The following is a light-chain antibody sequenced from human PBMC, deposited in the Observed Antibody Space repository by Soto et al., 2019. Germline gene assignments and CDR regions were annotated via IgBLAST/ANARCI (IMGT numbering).Light chain of an antibody. V-gene: IGKV1-5*01. CDR3: QQYNSYSPLT. Sequence: DIEMTQSPATLSASLGDRVTLTCRASQSISRWLTWYQQKPGKAPKLLIYEASSLERGVPSRFSASVSGTEFSLTIAGLQPDDFATYFCQQYNSYSPLTFGGGTKG. CDR2: EAS. J-gene: IGKJ4*01. CDR1: QSISRW.